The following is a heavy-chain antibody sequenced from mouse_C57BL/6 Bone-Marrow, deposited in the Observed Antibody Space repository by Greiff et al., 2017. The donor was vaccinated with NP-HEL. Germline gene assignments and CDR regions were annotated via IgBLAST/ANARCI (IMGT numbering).Heavy chain of an antibody. CDR2: ISYDGSN. D-gene: IGHD2-13*01. CDR3: ARRTGDDSWFAY. CDR1: GYSITSGYY. Sequence: EVKLMESGPGLVKPSQSLSLTCSVTGYSITSGYYWNWIRQFPGNKLEWMGYISYDGSNNYNPSLKNRISITRDTSKNQFFLKLNSVTTEDTATYYCARRTGDDSWFAYWGQGTLVTVSA. V-gene: IGHV3-6*01. J-gene: IGHJ3*01.